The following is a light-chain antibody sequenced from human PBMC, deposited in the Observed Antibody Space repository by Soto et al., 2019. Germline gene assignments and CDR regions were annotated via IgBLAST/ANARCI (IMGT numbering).Light chain of an antibody. CDR3: HHRCYWPLT. V-gene: IGKV3-11*01. CDR2: DAS. J-gene: IGKJ4*01. Sequence: EIVLTQSPATLSLSPGERATLSCRASQSVNNYLAWYHQTPGQAPRLLTYDASSSATDIPARFSRSGSWTDLSLTISSLEPEEFATEDGHHRCYWPLTCGGGTKVEIK. CDR1: QSVNNY.